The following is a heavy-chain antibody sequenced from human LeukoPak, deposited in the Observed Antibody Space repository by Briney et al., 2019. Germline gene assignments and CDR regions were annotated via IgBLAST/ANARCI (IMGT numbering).Heavy chain of an antibody. CDR3: AHRLRDSSGWYGGGGH. J-gene: IGHJ4*02. Sequence: VSGPTLVKPTQTLTLTCTFSGFSLSTSGVGVGWIRQPPGKALEWLALMYWNDDKRYSPSLKSRLTITKDTSKNQVVLTMTNMDPVDTATYYCAHRLRDSSGWYGGGGHWGQGTLVTVSS. CDR2: MYWNDDK. CDR1: GFSLSTSGVG. D-gene: IGHD6-19*01. V-gene: IGHV2-5*01.